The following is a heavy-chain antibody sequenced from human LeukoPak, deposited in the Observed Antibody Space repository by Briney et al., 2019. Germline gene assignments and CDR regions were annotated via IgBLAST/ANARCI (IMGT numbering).Heavy chain of an antibody. J-gene: IGHJ4*02. CDR1: GFTFSSYA. CDR2: ISSTGGSM. D-gene: IGHD3-10*01. Sequence: GGSLRLSCAASGFTFSSYAMSWVRQAPGKGLEWVSYISSTGGSMYYADSVKGRFTISRDNAKNSLYLQMNSLRAEDTAVYYCARDVYYYGSGTYFFDYWGQGTLVTVSS. CDR3: ARDVYYYGSGTYFFDY. V-gene: IGHV3-48*04.